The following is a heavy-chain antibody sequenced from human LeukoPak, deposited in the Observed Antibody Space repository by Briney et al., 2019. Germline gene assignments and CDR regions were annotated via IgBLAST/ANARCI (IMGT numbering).Heavy chain of an antibody. CDR1: GGTFSSYG. J-gene: IGHJ3*02. Sequence: ASVKVSCKASGGTFSSYGISWVRQAPGQGLEWMGWISAYNGNTNYAQKLQGRVTMTTDTSTSTAYMELRSLSSDDTAVYYCAISQIVVVTEGAFDIWGQGTMVTVSS. V-gene: IGHV1-18*01. D-gene: IGHD2-21*02. CDR2: ISAYNGNT. CDR3: AISQIVVVTEGAFDI.